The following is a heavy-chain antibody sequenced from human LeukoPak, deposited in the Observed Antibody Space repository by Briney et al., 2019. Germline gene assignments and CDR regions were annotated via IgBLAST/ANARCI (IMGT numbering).Heavy chain of an antibody. CDR2: ISAYNGNT. V-gene: IGHV1-18*01. Sequence: GASVKVSCKASGYTFTSYGISWVRQSPGQGLEWMGWISAYNGNTNYTQKLQGRVTMTTDTSTSTAYMELRSLRSDDPAVYYCARDSPNSSGWSASLWYYYGMDVWGQGTTATVSS. D-gene: IGHD6-19*01. CDR3: ARDSPNSSGWSASLWYYYGMDV. J-gene: IGHJ6*02. CDR1: GYTFTSYG.